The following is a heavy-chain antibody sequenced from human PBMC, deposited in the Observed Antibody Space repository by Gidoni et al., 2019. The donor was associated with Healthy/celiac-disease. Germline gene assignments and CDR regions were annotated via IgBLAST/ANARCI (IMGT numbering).Heavy chain of an antibody. CDR2: SKSKTDGGTT. V-gene: IGHV3-15*01. CDR1: GFTFSNAW. CDR3: TTDEGPMDV. J-gene: IGHJ6*02. Sequence: EVQLVESGGGLVKPGGSLRLSCEASGFTFSNAWLSWVRQAPGKGLEWVCRSKSKTDGGTTDYAAPVKGRFTISRDDSKNTLYLQMNSLKTEDTAVYYCTTDEGPMDVWGQGTTVTVSS.